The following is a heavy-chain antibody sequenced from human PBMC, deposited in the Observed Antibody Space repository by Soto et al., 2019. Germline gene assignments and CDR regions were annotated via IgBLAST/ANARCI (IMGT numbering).Heavy chain of an antibody. V-gene: IGHV4-34*01. Sequence: SETLSLTCAVYGGSFSGCYWSWIRQPPGKGLEWIGEINHSGSTNYNPSLKSRVTISVDTSKNQFSLKLSSVTAADTAVYYCARRGYTLGVWGQGTTVTVSS. CDR2: INHSGST. D-gene: IGHD5-18*01. J-gene: IGHJ6*02. CDR3: ARRGYTLGV. CDR1: GGSFSGCY.